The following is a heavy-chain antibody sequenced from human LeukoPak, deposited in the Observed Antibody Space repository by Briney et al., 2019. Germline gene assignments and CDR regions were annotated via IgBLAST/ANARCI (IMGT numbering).Heavy chain of an antibody. D-gene: IGHD3-22*01. CDR3: ARSTRLTMIVVAYYFDY. Sequence: ASVKVSCKASGYTFTSYGISWVRQAPGQGLEWMGWINPNSGGTNYAQKFQGRVTMTRDTSISTAYMELSRLRSDDTAVYYCARSTRLTMIVVAYYFDYWGQGTLVTVSS. CDR1: GYTFTSYG. J-gene: IGHJ4*02. CDR2: INPNSGGT. V-gene: IGHV1-2*02.